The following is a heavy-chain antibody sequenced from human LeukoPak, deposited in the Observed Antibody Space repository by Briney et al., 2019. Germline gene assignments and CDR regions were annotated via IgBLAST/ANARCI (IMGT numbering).Heavy chain of an antibody. CDR2: IYANGGT. D-gene: IGHD5-18*01. CDR1: GGSVSGYY. Sequence: SESLSLTCTVSGGSVSGYYWNWIRQSAGKGLEWIGRIYANGGTNYNPSLRSRVSMSVDTSKNQFFLKLTSVTAADTAIYYCARDFTRNSYAVAEFFHPWGQGTLVSVSS. V-gene: IGHV4-4*07. CDR3: ARDFTRNSYAVAEFFHP. J-gene: IGHJ1*01.